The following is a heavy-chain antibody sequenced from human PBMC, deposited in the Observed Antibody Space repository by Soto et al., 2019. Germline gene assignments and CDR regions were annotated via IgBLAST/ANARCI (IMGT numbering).Heavy chain of an antibody. CDR2: IYPGDSDT. Sequence: GESLKISCKGSGYSFTSYWIGWVRQMPGKGLEWMGIIYPGDSDTRYSPSFQGQVTISADKSISTAYLQWSSLKASDTAMYYCARGPYCSGGSCYEGEADNWFDPWGQGTLVTVSS. CDR1: GYSFTSYW. V-gene: IGHV5-51*01. CDR3: ARGPYCSGGSCYEGEADNWFDP. D-gene: IGHD2-15*01. J-gene: IGHJ5*02.